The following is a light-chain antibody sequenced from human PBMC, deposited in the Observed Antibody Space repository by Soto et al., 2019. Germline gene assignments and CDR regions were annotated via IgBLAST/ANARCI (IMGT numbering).Light chain of an antibody. CDR2: DAS. CDR1: ESISYW. Sequence: DMQLTQSPSTLTASVGDRVTIGCRASESISYWLAWYQQKLGKAPKLLIYDASSLRSGVPSRFSGSGSGTEFTLTISTLQPDDFATYYCQQYDSYSKTFGQGTQLEIK. V-gene: IGKV1-5*01. CDR3: QQYDSYSKT. J-gene: IGKJ2*01.